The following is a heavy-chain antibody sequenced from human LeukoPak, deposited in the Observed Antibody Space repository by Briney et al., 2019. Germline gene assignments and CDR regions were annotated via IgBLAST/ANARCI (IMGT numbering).Heavy chain of an antibody. CDR3: AKGYCSGGSCYYFDY. Sequence: KPGGSLRLSCAGSGFTFSSYNMNWVRQAPGKGLEWVSYISSSSRTTYYADSVKGRFTISRDNAKNSLYLQMNSLRDEDTAVYYCAKGYCSGGSCYYFDYWGQGTLVTVSS. CDR2: ISSSSRTT. CDR1: GFTFSSYN. D-gene: IGHD2-15*01. J-gene: IGHJ4*02. V-gene: IGHV3-48*02.